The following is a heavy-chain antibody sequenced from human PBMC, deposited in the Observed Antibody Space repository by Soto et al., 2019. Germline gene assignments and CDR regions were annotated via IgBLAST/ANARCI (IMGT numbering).Heavy chain of an antibody. D-gene: IGHD6-19*01. V-gene: IGHV6-1*01. CDR1: GYSVSSNTAA. CDR2: TYYRSNWRH. CDR3: ARGVAGSGFDL. Sequence: SQTLSLTCAISGYSVSSNTAALNWIRSSPSRGLEWLGRTYYRSNWRHDYAVSVRSRITVNPDTSKNHFSLQLNSVTPDDTAVYYCARGVAGSGFDLWGQGTLVTVSS. J-gene: IGHJ4*02.